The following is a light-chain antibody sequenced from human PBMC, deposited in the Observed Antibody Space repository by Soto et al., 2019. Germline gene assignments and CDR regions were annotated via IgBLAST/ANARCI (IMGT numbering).Light chain of an antibody. CDR2: EVS. V-gene: IGLV2-14*01. J-gene: IGLJ1*01. CDR1: GIDVGAYNY. Sequence: SVLTPPASFSWSPGQSITISCTGTGIDVGAYNYVSWFHQHPGKAPTLIISEVSNRPSGVSNRFSGSKSGNAASLTISGLQAEDEVDYFCFSFTTDATHVFGTGTKGPVL. CDR3: FSFTTDATHV.